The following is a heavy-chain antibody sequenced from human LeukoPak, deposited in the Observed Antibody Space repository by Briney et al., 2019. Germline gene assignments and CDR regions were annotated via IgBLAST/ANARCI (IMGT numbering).Heavy chain of an antibody. CDR3: ARDSSITGTKAEFDY. J-gene: IGHJ4*02. V-gene: IGHV1-2*02. CDR2: INPNSGGT. Sequence: ASVKVSCKASGYTFTGYYIHWVRQAPGQGLEWMGWINPNSGGTNYAQNFQGRVTMTRDTSISTAYMELSRLRSDDTAVYYCARDSSITGTKAEFDYWGQGTLVTVSS. CDR1: GYTFTGYY. D-gene: IGHD1-20*01.